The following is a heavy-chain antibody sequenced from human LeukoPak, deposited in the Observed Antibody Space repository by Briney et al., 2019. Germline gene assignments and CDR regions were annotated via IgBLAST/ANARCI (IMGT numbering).Heavy chain of an antibody. CDR2: IYYSGST. Sequence: PSQTLSLTCTVSGGSISSGAYYWSWIRQHPGKGLEWIGYIYYSGSTYYSPSLKSRVTISVDTSKNQFSLNLSSVTAADTAVYYCARDTEQRIDAFDIWGQGTMVTVSS. V-gene: IGHV4-31*03. CDR1: GGSISSGAYY. J-gene: IGHJ3*02. D-gene: IGHD6-25*01. CDR3: ARDTEQRIDAFDI.